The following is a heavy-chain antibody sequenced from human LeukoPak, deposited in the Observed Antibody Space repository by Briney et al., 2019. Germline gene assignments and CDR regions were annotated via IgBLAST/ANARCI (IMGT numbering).Heavy chain of an antibody. Sequence: GGSLRLSCAASGFNFVTYAMNWVRQAPGKGLEWVSVISNSGETTHYADSVEGRFTISRDNSKNTLYLQMDSLRADDTAIYYCAKGSVVYYNFWSGSYSDYWGQGTLVTVSS. CDR2: ISNSGETT. D-gene: IGHD3-3*01. V-gene: IGHV3-23*01. CDR1: GFNFVTYA. J-gene: IGHJ4*02. CDR3: AKGSVVYYNFWSGSYSDY.